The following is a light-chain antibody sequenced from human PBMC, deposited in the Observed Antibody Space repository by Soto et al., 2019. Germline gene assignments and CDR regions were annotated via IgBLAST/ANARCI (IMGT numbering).Light chain of an antibody. Sequence: QSVLTQPPSASGSPGQSVTISCTGTSSDVGAYNHVSWYQQHPGKVPKVMIYEVNKRPSGVPNRFSGSKSGNTASLTVSGLQAEDEADYYCSSYATSKTYVFGTGTKLTVL. CDR1: SSDVGAYNH. J-gene: IGLJ1*01. V-gene: IGLV2-8*01. CDR2: EVN. CDR3: SSYATSKTYV.